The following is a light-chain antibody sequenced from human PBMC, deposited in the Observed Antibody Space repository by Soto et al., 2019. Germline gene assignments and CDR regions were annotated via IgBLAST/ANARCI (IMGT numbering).Light chain of an antibody. Sequence: DIQMTQSPSSLSASIGDRVSITCRASQSIGNFLNWYQQKPGKVPKLLIYAASNLHSGVPSRFSGSGSGTEFTLTISSLQLEDFEAYYCQQSYTSPAFTFGPGTRVNAK. CDR3: QQSYTSPAFT. CDR1: QSIGNF. V-gene: IGKV1-39*01. J-gene: IGKJ3*01. CDR2: AAS.